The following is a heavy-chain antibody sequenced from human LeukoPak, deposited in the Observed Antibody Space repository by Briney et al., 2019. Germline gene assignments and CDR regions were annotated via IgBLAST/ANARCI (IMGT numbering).Heavy chain of an antibody. Sequence: ASVKVSCKDSGYTFTSYGISRVRQAPGQGLEWMGWISAYNGNTNYAQKLQGRVTMTTVTSTSTAYMELRSLRSDDTAVYYCARDLYYYDSSGYYLVYWGQGTLVTVSS. CDR3: ARDLYYYDSSGYYLVY. D-gene: IGHD3-22*01. V-gene: IGHV1-18*01. CDR2: ISAYNGNT. CDR1: GYTFTSYG. J-gene: IGHJ4*02.